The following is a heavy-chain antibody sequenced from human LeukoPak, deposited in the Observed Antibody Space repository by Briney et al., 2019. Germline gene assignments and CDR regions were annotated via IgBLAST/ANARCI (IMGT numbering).Heavy chain of an antibody. V-gene: IGHV3-23*01. CDR1: GFTFSNYA. CDR3: VKGVYSVFPDSRVLDY. CDR2: ISGSGDST. D-gene: IGHD5/OR15-5a*01. J-gene: IGHJ4*02. Sequence: PGGSLRLSCAASGFTFSNYAMNWVRQAPGKGLEWVSIISGSGDSTYYADSVEGRFTISRDNSRNTVYLQMSSLRAEDTAIYYCVKGVYSVFPDSRVLDYWGQGTLVTVSS.